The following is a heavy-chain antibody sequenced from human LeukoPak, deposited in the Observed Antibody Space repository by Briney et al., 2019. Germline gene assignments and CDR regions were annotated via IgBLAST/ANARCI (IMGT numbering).Heavy chain of an antibody. CDR2: IYRSGST. Sequence: SETLSLTCTVSGYSISSGYYWGWSRPPPREGLGGIGSIYRSGSTYYNPSLKRRVTISVDTSKNQLSLKLSSVTAADTVVYYCARDKMRSGLRFFGYWGQGTLVTVSS. CDR3: ARDKMRSGLRFFGY. CDR1: GYSISSGYY. D-gene: IGHD5-12*01. V-gene: IGHV4-38-2*02. J-gene: IGHJ4*02.